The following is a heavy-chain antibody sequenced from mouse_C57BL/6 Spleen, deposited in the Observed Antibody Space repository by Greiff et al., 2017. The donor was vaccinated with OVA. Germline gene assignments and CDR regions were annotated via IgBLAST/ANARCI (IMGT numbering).Heavy chain of an antibody. D-gene: IGHD2-3*01. CDR3: ARSGDGYPYYFDY. J-gene: IGHJ2*01. Sequence: QVQLQQSGAELVKPGASVKISCKASGYAFSSYWMNWVKQRPGKGLEWIGQIYPGDGDTNYNGKFKGKATLTADKSSSTAYMQLSSLTSADAAVDYYARSGDGYPYYFDYWGQGTTLTVSS. CDR1: GYAFSSYW. CDR2: IYPGDGDT. V-gene: IGHV1-80*01.